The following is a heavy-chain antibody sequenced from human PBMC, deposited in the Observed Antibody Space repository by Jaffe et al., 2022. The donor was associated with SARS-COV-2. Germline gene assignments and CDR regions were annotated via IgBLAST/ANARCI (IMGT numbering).Heavy chain of an antibody. V-gene: IGHV2-5*02. J-gene: IGHJ5*02. CDR2: IYWDDDK. CDR3: AHRRDFWSGYTNWFDP. Sequence: QITLKESGPTLVKPTQTLTLTCTFSGFSLSTSGVGVGWIRQPPGKALEWLALIYWDDDKRYSPSLKSRLTITKDTSKNQVVLTMTNMDPVDTATYYCAHRRDFWSGYTNWFDPWGQGTLVTVSS. CDR1: GFSLSTSGVG. D-gene: IGHD3-3*01.